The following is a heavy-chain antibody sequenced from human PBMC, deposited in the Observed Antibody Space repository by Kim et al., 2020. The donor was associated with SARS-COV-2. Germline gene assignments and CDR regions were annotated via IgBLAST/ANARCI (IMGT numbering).Heavy chain of an antibody. D-gene: IGHD4-17*01. CDR3: ARGRESLRWQNHKRFDY. J-gene: IGHJ4*02. V-gene: IGHV4-34*01. CDR2: INHSGST. Sequence: SETLSLTCAVYGGSFSGYYWSWIRQPPGKGLEWIGEINHSGSTNYNPSLKSRVTISVDTSKNQFSLKLSSVTAADTAVYYCARGRESLRWQNHKRFDYWGQGTLVTVSS. CDR1: GGSFSGYY.